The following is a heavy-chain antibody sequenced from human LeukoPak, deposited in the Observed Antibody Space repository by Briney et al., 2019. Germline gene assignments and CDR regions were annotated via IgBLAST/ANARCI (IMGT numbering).Heavy chain of an antibody. J-gene: IGHJ4*02. D-gene: IGHD6-25*01. V-gene: IGHV3-33*01. CDR3: ARDGSAATSSSFDY. Sequence: GGSLRLSCAASGFTFRYYGMHWVRQAPGKGLEWVAFIWNDGSNQYYADSVKGRSTVSRDYSKNTLYLQLNSLRADDTAVYYCARDGSAATSSSFDYWGQGTLVTVS. CDR2: IWNDGSNQ. CDR1: GFTFRYYG.